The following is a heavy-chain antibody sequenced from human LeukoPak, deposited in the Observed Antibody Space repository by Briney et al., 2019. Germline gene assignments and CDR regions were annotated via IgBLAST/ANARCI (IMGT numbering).Heavy chain of an antibody. D-gene: IGHD3-3*01. V-gene: IGHV4-34*01. Sequence: SETLSLTCAVYGGSFSGYYWSWIRQPPGKGLEWIGEINHSGSTNYNPSLKSRVTISVDTSKNQFSLKLSSVTAADTAVYYCARDLGYDFWSGYPFDAFDIWGQGTMVTVSS. J-gene: IGHJ3*02. CDR1: GGSFSGYY. CDR2: INHSGST. CDR3: ARDLGYDFWSGYPFDAFDI.